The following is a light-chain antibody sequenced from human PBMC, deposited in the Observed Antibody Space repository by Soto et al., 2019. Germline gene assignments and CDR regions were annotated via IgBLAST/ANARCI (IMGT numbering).Light chain of an antibody. CDR3: QQYVASPYT. V-gene: IGKV3-20*01. CDR2: STS. CDR1: QSVGDTY. J-gene: IGKJ2*01. Sequence: EIVLTQSPGTLSLSPGERATLSCRASQSVGDTYLAWYQQKPGQAPRLLMYSTSIRATGIPDRFSASGSGTDFTLTISSLEPEDFAVYYCQQYVASPYTFGQGTKVDIK.